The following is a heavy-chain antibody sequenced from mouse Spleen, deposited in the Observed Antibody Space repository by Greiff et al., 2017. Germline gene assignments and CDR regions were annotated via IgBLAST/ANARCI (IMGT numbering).Heavy chain of an antibody. CDR1: GFNIKDYY. D-gene: IGHD2-5*01. CDR3: TPYSNFFYFDY. J-gene: IGHJ2*01. CDR2: IDPEDGDT. V-gene: IGHV14-1*01. Sequence: EVQLQQSGAELVRPGASVKLSCTASGFNIKDYYMHWVKQRPEQGLEWIGRIDPEDGDTEYAPKFQGKATMTADTSSNTAYLQLSSLTSEDTAVYYCTPYSNFFYFDYWGQGTTLTVSS.